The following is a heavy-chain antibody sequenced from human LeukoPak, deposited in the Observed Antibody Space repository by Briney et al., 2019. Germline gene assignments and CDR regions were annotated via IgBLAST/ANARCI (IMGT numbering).Heavy chain of an antibody. CDR1: GFTFSSYA. CDR3: AGSYYDFYVGIR. V-gene: IGHV3-21*01. J-gene: IGHJ4*02. CDR2: ISSSSSYI. D-gene: IGHD3-3*01. Sequence: GGSLRLSCAASGFTFSSYAMSWVRQAPGKGLEWVSSISSSSSYIYYADSVKGRFTISRDNAKNSLYLQMNSLRAEDTAVYYCAGSYYDFYVGIRWGQGTLVTVSS.